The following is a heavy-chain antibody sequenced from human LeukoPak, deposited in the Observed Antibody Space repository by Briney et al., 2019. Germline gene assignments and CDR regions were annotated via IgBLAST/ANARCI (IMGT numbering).Heavy chain of an antibody. V-gene: IGHV3-33*08. D-gene: IGHD2-15*01. J-gene: IGHJ4*02. CDR3: TADICSGGSCPSQH. Sequence: GGSLRLSCAASGFTVSSNYMSWVRQAPGKGLEGLAVIYYDGSNKYYADSVKGRFTISRDNSKNTVYLQMNSLRAEDTAIYYCTADICSGGSCPSQHWAQRTLDTVSS. CDR2: IYYDGSNK. CDR1: GFTVSSNY.